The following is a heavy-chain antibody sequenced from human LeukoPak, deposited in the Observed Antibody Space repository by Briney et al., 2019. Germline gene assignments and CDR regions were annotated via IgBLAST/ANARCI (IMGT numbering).Heavy chain of an antibody. CDR3: ARGFGNYYDSSGFDY. J-gene: IGHJ4*02. CDR2: ISSSGSTI. CDR1: GFTVSSNY. V-gene: IGHV3-11*01. D-gene: IGHD3-22*01. Sequence: PGESLRLSCAASGFTVSSNYMSWIRQAQGKGLEWVSYISSSGSTIYYADSVKGRFTISRDNAKNSLYLQMNSLRAEDTAVYYCARGFGNYYDSSGFDYWGQGTLVTVSS.